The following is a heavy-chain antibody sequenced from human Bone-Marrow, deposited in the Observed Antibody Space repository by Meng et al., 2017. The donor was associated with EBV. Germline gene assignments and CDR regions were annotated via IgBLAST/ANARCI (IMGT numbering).Heavy chain of an antibody. CDR2: INHSGST. J-gene: IGHJ5*02. V-gene: IGHV4-34*01. CDR1: GGSFSGYY. Sequence: QVQLRQGAAGLLKPSETLSLTCAVYGGSFSGYYWTWIRQPPGKGLEWIGEINHSGSTNYNPSLKSRVTISVDTSKNQFSLKLSSVTAADTAVYYCATQRRDTDWFDPWGQGTLVTVSS. CDR3: ATQRRDTDWFDP. D-gene: IGHD6-25*01.